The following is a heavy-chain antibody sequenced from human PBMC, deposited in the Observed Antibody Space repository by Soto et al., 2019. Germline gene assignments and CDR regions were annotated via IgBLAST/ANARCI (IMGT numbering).Heavy chain of an antibody. J-gene: IGHJ4*02. V-gene: IGHV1-69*01. CDR2: IIPTFGTA. CDR3: ARSPYSYFWSGYYRSFDY. D-gene: IGHD3-3*01. Sequence: QVQLVHSGAEVKTPGSSVKVSCKASVGTFSSYAISCVRQAPGQGLEWMGGIIPTFGTAHYAEKFQGRVTITSYESMSTASMELSSLRSDDTAGYYCARSPYSYFWSGYYRSFDYWGQGTMVTVSS. CDR1: VGTFSSYA.